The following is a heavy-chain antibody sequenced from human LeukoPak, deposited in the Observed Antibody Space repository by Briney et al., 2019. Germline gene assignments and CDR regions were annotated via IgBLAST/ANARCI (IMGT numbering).Heavy chain of an antibody. V-gene: IGHV3-21*01. CDR3: ARDRGETYDFWSGSPPNWFDP. Sequence: GSLRLSCAASGFTFSSYSMNWVRQAPGKGLEWVSSISTSSSYIYHADSVKGRFTISRDNAKNSLYLQMNSLRAEDTAVYYCARDRGETYDFWSGSPPNWFDPWGQGTLVTVSS. J-gene: IGHJ5*02. CDR1: GFTFSSYS. CDR2: ISTSSSYI. D-gene: IGHD3-3*01.